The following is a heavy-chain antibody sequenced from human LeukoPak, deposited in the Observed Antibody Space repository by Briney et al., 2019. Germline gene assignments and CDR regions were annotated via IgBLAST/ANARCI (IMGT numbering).Heavy chain of an antibody. CDR2: ISGGGSTI. V-gene: IGHV3-11*04. J-gene: IGHJ6*04. Sequence: PGGSLRLSCAASGFTFSDFYMSWIRQAPGKGLEWVSYISGGGSTIYYADSVKGRFTISRDNAKNSLFLQVNSLRAEDTAVYYCAELGITMIGGVWGKGTTVTISS. CDR3: AELGITMIGGV. D-gene: IGHD3-10*02. CDR1: GFTFSDFY.